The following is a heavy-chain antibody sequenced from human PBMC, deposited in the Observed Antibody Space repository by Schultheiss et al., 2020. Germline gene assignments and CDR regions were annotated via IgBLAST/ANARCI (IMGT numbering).Heavy chain of an antibody. J-gene: IGHJ4*02. V-gene: IGHV4-59*01. Sequence: SETLSLTCTVSGGSISSYYWSWIRQPPGKGLGWIGYIYYSGSTNYNPSLKSRVTKSVDTSKNQFSLKLRSVTAADTAVYYCASLSPVSDSELLRRGGYFDYWGQGALVTVSS. D-gene: IGHD1-26*01. CDR2: IYYSGST. CDR1: GGSISSYY. CDR3: ASLSPVSDSELLRRGGYFDY.